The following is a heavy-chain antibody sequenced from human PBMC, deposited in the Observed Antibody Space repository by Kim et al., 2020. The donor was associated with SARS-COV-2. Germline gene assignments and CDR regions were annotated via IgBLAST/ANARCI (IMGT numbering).Heavy chain of an antibody. Sequence: SETLSLTCTVSGGSISSSSYYWGWIRQPPGKGLEWIGSIYYSGSTYYNPSLKSLITISVDTSKNQFSLKLSSVTAADTAVYYCARQQFPGDCSSTSCYTGNRWFDPWGQGTPVTVSS. V-gene: IGHV4-39*01. J-gene: IGHJ5*02. CDR2: IYYSGST. CDR1: GGSISSSSYY. CDR3: ARQQFPGDCSSTSCYTGNRWFDP. D-gene: IGHD2-2*02.